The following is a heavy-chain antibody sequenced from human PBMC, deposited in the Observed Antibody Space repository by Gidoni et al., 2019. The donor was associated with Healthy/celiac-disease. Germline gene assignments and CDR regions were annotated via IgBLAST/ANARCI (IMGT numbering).Heavy chain of an antibody. V-gene: IGHV3-11*06. J-gene: IGHJ4*02. CDR1: GFTFSDYY. CDR2: ISSSSSYT. CDR3: ARDAGGWGEEYSSSSVDY. D-gene: IGHD6-6*01. Sequence: QVQLVESGGGLVKPGGSLRLSCAASGFTFSDYYMSWIRQAPGKGLEWVPYISSSSSYTNYADSGKGRFTISRDNAKNSLYLQMNSLRAEDTAVYYCARDAGGWGEEYSSSSVDYWGQGTLVTVSS.